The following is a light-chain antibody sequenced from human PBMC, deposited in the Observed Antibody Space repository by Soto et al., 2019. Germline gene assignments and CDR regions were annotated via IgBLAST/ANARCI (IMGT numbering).Light chain of an antibody. J-gene: IGLJ1*01. V-gene: IGLV2-14*01. CDR3: TSYSSSDIFYV. CDR2: QVT. CDR1: SSDIGGYYY. Sequence: QSALTQPASVSGSPGQSITISCTGTSSDIGGYYYVSWYQHHPGKAPKLLIYQVTNRPSRVSNRFSGSKSGNTASLTISGLQDDDEADYYCTSYSSSDIFYVFGNGPKVTV.